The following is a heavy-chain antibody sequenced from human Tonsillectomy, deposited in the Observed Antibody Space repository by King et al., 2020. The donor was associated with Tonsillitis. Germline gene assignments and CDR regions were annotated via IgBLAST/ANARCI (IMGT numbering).Heavy chain of an antibody. CDR3: ARDYCSTTSCYNGY. V-gene: IGHV1-18*01. J-gene: IGHJ4*02. CDR1: GYTFTTYG. D-gene: IGHD2-2*02. Sequence: VQLVESGAEVKKPGASVKVSCKASGYTFTTYGITWVRQAPGQGLEWMGWVSGYNGYTNYAQKLQGRVTMTTDTSTSTADMELRSLKSDDTAVYYCARDYCSTTSCYNGYWGQGTLVTVSS. CDR2: VSGYNGYT.